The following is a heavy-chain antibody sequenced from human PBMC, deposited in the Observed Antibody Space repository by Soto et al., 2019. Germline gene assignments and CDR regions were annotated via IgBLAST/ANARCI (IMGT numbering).Heavy chain of an antibody. CDR2: IYYSGNT. CDR3: ARHVGGYYYYMDV. J-gene: IGHJ6*03. V-gene: IGHV4-39*01. D-gene: IGHD2-15*01. CDR1: GGSVSSGSYY. Sequence: QLQLQESGPGLVKPSETLSLTCTVSGGSVSSGSYYWGWIRQPPGKGLEWIGSIYYSGNTYYNPSLKSRVTISIDTSKNQFSPKRSSVTAADTAMYYCARHVGGYYYYMDVWGKGTTVTVSS.